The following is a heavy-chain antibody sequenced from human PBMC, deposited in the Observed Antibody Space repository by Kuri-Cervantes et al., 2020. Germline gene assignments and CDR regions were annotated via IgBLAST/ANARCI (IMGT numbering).Heavy chain of an antibody. J-gene: IGHJ5*02. V-gene: IGHV3-48*03. CDR2: ISSGETI. Sequence: LSLTCAASGFTFSSSEMSWVRQAPGKGLEWVSYISSGETISYADSVKGRFTISRDNAKNSLYLQMNSLRAEDTAVYYCAKGGEVRYFDWLLPWFDPWGQGTLVTVSS. D-gene: IGHD3-9*01. CDR3: AKGGEVRYFDWLLPWFDP. CDR1: GFTFSSSE.